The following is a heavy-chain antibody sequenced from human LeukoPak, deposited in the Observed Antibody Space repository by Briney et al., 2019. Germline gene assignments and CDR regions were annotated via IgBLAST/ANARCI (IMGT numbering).Heavy chain of an antibody. CDR2: TYSGDST. Sequence: GGSLRLSCAASGFPVSTIHMSWVRQAPGKGLEWVSITYSGDSTYYADSVKGRFTISRDNSKNTLYLQMNSLRAEDTAVYYCARGFGSSSYYYGMDVWGQGTTVIISS. CDR1: GFPVSTIH. J-gene: IGHJ6*02. CDR3: ARGFGSSSYYYGMDV. V-gene: IGHV3-53*01. D-gene: IGHD6-6*01.